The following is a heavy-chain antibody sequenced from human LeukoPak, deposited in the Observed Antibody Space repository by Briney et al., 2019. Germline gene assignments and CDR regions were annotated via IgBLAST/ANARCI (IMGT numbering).Heavy chain of an antibody. CDR2: IYYSGST. Sequence: SETLSLTCTVSGGSISSYYWSWIRQPPGKGLEWIGYIYYSGSTNYNPSLKSRVTISVDTSKNQFSLKLSSVTAADTAVYYCARRPYYYDSSGYYYADLKGDDAFDIWGQGTMVTVSS. J-gene: IGHJ3*02. D-gene: IGHD3-22*01. CDR1: GGSISSYY. V-gene: IGHV4-59*08. CDR3: ARRPYYYDSSGYYYADLKGDDAFDI.